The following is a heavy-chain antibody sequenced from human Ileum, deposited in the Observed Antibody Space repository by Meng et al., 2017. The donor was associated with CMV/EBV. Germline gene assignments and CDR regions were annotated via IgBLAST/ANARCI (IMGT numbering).Heavy chain of an antibody. Sequence: EVQLLESGGGLVQHGGSLRLSCVVSGLTFNNYAISWVRQAPGKGLEWVSSISDSGSRTNYVDSVKGRFTISRDNSKNTLYLEMNSLRAEDTAIYYCAKVVGDFDYWGQGTLVTVSS. CDR2: ISDSGSRT. CDR3: AKVVGDFDY. D-gene: IGHD1-26*01. J-gene: IGHJ4*02. V-gene: IGHV3-23*01. CDR1: GLTFNNYA.